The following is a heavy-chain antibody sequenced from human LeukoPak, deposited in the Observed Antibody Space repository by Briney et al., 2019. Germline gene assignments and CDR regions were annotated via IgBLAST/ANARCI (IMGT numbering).Heavy chain of an antibody. CDR2: ISWNGGTT. CDR1: GFTFDDYA. CDR3: AVGSDYGVPFDF. V-gene: IGHV3-43D*03. J-gene: IGHJ4*02. Sequence: PGGSLRLSCAASGFTFDDYAMHWVRQAPGKGLEWVSLISWNGGTTSYTDSVKGRFTISRDNSKYSLYPQMSSLRSEDTALYYCAVGSDYGVPFDFWGQGTLVTVSS. D-gene: IGHD1-26*01.